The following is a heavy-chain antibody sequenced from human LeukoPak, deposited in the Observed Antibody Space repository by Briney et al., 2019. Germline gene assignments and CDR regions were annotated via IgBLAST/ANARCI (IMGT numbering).Heavy chain of an antibody. V-gene: IGHV1-69*02. D-gene: IGHD3-10*01. CDR2: IIPILGIA. Sequence: RASVKVSCKASGGTFSSYTISWVRQAPGQGLEWMRRIIPILGIANYAQKFQGRVTITADKSTSTAYMELSSLRSEDTAVYYCASFYGSGSYIPIGVDYYYYYYMDVWGKGTTVTVSS. CDR1: GGTFSSYT. J-gene: IGHJ6*03. CDR3: ASFYGSGSYIPIGVDYYYYYYMDV.